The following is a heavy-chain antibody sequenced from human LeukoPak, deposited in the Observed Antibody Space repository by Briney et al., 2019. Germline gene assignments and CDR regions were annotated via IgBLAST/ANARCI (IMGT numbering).Heavy chain of an antibody. V-gene: IGHV3-23*01. Sequence: GRSLRLSCAASGFTFSSYAMSWVRQAPGKGLEWVSAISGSGGSTYYADSVKGRFTISRDNSKNTLYLQMNSLRAEDTAVYYCAKLLWFGESYYFDYWGQGTLVTVSS. CDR3: AKLLWFGESYYFDY. CDR1: GFTFSSYA. J-gene: IGHJ4*02. D-gene: IGHD3-10*01. CDR2: ISGSGGST.